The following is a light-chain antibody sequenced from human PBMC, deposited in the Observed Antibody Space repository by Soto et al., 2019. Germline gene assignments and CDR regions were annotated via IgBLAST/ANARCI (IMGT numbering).Light chain of an antibody. CDR1: ASDVGSYKL. V-gene: IGLV2-23*01. CDR3: CSYADGRYV. J-gene: IGLJ1*01. Sequence: QSALTQPASVSGSPGQSITISCTGTASDVGSYKLVSWYQHHPGKAPKLMIYDDTLRPSGLSNRFSGSRSGNTASLTISGPQAEDEADYYCCSYADGRYVFGTGTKLTVL. CDR2: DDT.